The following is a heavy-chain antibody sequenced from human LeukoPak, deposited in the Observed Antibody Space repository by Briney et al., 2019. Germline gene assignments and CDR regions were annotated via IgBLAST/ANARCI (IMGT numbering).Heavy chain of an antibody. CDR3: ARDRGGKGSAIFY. J-gene: IGHJ4*02. CDR2: IRPHTGET. CDR1: GYNFPIYG. D-gene: IGHD2-2*01. Sequence: ASVTVSCKASGYNFPIYGINWVRQAPGQGLEWMGWIRPHTGETNSAQRFQDRVTMTTDTATTTAYMELRSLRFDDTAVHYCARDRGGKGSAIFYWGQGSLVTVSS. V-gene: IGHV1-18*01.